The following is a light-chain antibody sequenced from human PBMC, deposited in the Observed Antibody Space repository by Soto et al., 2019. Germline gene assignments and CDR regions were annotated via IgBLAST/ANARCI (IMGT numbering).Light chain of an antibody. Sequence: DVVLTQSPLSLPVALGQPASISCRSSHSLVFSDGNIYLNWFQQRPGQSPRRLIYNVSNRDPGVPDRFSGSGSCANFPLKIGRVEGEDVGVYYCMQGSRWMWAFGQGTKVEIK. V-gene: IGKV2-30*01. CDR3: MQGSRWMWA. CDR2: NVS. CDR1: HSLVFSDGNIY. J-gene: IGKJ1*01.